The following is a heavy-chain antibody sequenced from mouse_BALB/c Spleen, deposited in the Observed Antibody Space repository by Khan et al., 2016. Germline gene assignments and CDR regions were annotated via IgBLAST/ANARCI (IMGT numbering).Heavy chain of an antibody. CDR1: GFTFNTYA. V-gene: IGHV10-1*02. Sequence: EVQLQESGGGLVQPKGSLKLSCAASGFTFNTYAMNWVRQAPGKGLEWVARIRSKSNNYATYYADSVKDRFTISRDDSQSMLYLQMNNLKTEDTARYYCVPGYAMDYWGQGTSVTVSS. CDR3: VPGYAMDY. CDR2: IRSKSNNYAT. J-gene: IGHJ4*01.